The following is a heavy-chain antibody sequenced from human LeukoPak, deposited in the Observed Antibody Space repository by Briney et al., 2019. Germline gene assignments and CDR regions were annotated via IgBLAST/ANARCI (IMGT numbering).Heavy chain of an antibody. D-gene: IGHD3-9*01. CDR2: INPSGGST. Sequence: ASVKVSCKASGYTFTSYGISWVRQAPGQGLEWMGIINPSGGSTSYAQKFQGRVTMTRDTSTSTVYMELSSLRSEDTAVYYCARDYDILTGYAYLGYWGQGTLVTVSS. CDR3: ARDYDILTGYAYLGY. CDR1: GYTFTSYG. J-gene: IGHJ4*02. V-gene: IGHV1-46*01.